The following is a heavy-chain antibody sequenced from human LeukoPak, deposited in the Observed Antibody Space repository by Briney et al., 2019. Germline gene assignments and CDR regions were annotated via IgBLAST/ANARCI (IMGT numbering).Heavy chain of an antibody. J-gene: IGHJ4*02. V-gene: IGHV3-21*01. D-gene: IGHD3-22*01. CDR1: GFTFSSYS. Sequence: GGSLRLSCAASGFTFSSYSMNWVRQAPGKGLEWVSSISSSSSYIYYADSVKGRFTISRDNAKNTLYLQMNSLRAEDTAVYYCASGTNYYDSSGQDYWGQGTLVTVSS. CDR3: ASGTNYYDSSGQDY. CDR2: ISSSSSYI.